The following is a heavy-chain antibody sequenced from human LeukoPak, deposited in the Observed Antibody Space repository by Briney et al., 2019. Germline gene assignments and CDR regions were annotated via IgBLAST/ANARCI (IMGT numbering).Heavy chain of an antibody. CDR3: ARTAMDPGTFDY. Sequence: GGSLRLSCAASGFTFSSYSMNWVRQAPGKGLEWVSSISSSSSYIYYADSVKGRFTISRDNAKNSLYLQMNSPRAEDTAVYYCARTAMDPGTFDYWGQGTLVTVSS. J-gene: IGHJ4*02. V-gene: IGHV3-21*01. CDR2: ISSSSSYI. CDR1: GFTFSSYS. D-gene: IGHD5-18*01.